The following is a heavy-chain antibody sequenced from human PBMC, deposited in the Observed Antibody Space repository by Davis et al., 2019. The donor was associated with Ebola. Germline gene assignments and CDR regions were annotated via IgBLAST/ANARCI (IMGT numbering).Heavy chain of an antibody. CDR2: INPNSGGT. J-gene: IGHJ4*02. V-gene: IGHV1-2*02. CDR1: GGTFSSYA. Sequence: ASVKVSCKASGGTFSSYAISWVRQAPGQGLEWMGWINPNSGGTNYAQKFQGRVTMTRDTSISTAYMELSRLRSDDTAGYYCAREGWELLRYFDYWGQGTLVTVSS. D-gene: IGHD1-26*01. CDR3: AREGWELLRYFDY.